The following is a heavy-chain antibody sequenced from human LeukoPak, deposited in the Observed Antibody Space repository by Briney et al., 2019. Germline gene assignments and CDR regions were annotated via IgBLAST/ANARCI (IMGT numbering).Heavy chain of an antibody. CDR3: ARDPSLVGATQYYFDY. CDR1: GFTFSDYY. J-gene: IGHJ4*02. Sequence: GGSLRLSCAASGFTFSDYYMSWIRQAPGKGLKWVSYISSSGSTIYYADSVKGRFTISRDNAKNSLYLQMNSLRAEDTAVYYCARDPSLVGATQYYFDYWGQETLVTVSS. D-gene: IGHD1-26*01. V-gene: IGHV3-11*01. CDR2: ISSSGSTI.